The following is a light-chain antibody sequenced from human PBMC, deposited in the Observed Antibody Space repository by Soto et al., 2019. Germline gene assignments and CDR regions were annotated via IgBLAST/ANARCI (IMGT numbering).Light chain of an antibody. Sequence: QSALTQPPSASGSPGQTVTISCTGTSSDIGVYNYVCWYQQHPGKAPKVMIYGVTNRPSGVSDRFSGSKSGNTASLTISGLQAEDEADYYCSSFTSSITYVFGTGTKVTVL. V-gene: IGLV2-14*01. J-gene: IGLJ1*01. CDR1: SSDIGVYNY. CDR2: GVT. CDR3: SSFTSSITYV.